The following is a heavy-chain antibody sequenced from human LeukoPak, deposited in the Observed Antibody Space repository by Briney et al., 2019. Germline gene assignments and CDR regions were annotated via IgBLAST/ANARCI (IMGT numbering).Heavy chain of an antibody. Sequence: PGGSLRLSCAASGFTFDDYAMHWVRQAPGKGLEWVSGISWNSGSIGYADSVKGRFTISRDNAKNSLYLQMNSLRAEDTALYYCAKEGIAAAGSYYYYGMDVWGQGTTVTDSS. CDR1: GFTFDDYA. CDR2: ISWNSGSI. J-gene: IGHJ6*02. CDR3: AKEGIAAAGSYYYYGMDV. V-gene: IGHV3-9*01. D-gene: IGHD6-13*01.